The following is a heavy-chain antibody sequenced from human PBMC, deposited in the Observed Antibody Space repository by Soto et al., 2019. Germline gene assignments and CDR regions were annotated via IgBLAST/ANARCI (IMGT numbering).Heavy chain of an antibody. Sequence: GGSLRLSCAASGFTFSSYAMHWVRQAPGKGLEWVAVISYDGSNKYYADSVKGRFTISRDNSKNTLYLQMNSLRAEDTAVYYCATLPLYYDSSGYYYAPIDYWGQGTLVTVSS. CDR3: ATLPLYYDSSGYYYAPIDY. D-gene: IGHD3-22*01. CDR1: GFTFSSYA. V-gene: IGHV3-30-3*01. J-gene: IGHJ4*02. CDR2: ISYDGSNK.